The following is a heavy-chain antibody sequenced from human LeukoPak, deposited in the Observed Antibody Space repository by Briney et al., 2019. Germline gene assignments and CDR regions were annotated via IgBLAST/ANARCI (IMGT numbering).Heavy chain of an antibody. D-gene: IGHD3-9*01. Sequence: GRSLRLSCAASGFTFSSYAMHWVRQARGKGLGWVAVISYDGSNKYYADSVKGRFTISRDNSKNTLYLQMNSLRAEDTAVYYCARGSRGYFDWLLNLDYWGQGTLVTVSS. CDR3: ARGSRGYFDWLLNLDY. CDR1: GFTFSSYA. CDR2: ISYDGSNK. V-gene: IGHV3-30*04. J-gene: IGHJ4*02.